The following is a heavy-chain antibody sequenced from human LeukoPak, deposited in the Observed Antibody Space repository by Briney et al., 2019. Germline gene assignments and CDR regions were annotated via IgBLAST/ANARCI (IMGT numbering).Heavy chain of an antibody. CDR1: GFTFSSYA. CDR2: ISYDGSNK. CDR3: ARVVRNWNYFAFDAFDI. J-gene: IGHJ3*02. Sequence: GGSLRLSCAASGFTFSSYAMHWVRQAPGKGLEWVAVISYDGSNKYYADSVKGRFTISRDNSKNTLYLQMNSLRAEDTAVYYCARVVRNWNYFAFDAFDIWGQGTMVTVSS. D-gene: IGHD1-7*01. V-gene: IGHV3-30-3*01.